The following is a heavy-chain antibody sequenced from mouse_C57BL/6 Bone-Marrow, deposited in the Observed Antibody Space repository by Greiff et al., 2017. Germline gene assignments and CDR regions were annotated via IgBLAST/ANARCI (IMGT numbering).Heavy chain of an antibody. CDR2: IWSGGST. CDR3: ARFHREFAY. Sequence: VQLQQSGPGLVQPSQSLSITCTVSGFSLTSYGVHWVRQSPGKGLEWLGVIWSGGSTDYNAAVISRLSISKDNPKSQVFFKMNSLQADDTAIYYCARFHREFAYWGQGTLVTVSA. CDR1: GFSLTSYG. V-gene: IGHV2-2*01. J-gene: IGHJ3*01.